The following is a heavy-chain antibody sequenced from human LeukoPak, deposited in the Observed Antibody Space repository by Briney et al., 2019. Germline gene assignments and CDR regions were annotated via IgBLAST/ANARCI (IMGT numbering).Heavy chain of an antibody. Sequence: SETLSLTCTVSGGSISTYYWSRIRQAPGKGLEWIGYINYSGSTDYNPSLKSRVTISVDTSKNQLSLKMRSVTAADTAVYYCAREYSSFEYWGQGTLVTVSS. J-gene: IGHJ4*02. V-gene: IGHV4-59*01. CDR3: AREYSSFEY. CDR1: GGSISTYY. CDR2: INYSGST. D-gene: IGHD6-13*01.